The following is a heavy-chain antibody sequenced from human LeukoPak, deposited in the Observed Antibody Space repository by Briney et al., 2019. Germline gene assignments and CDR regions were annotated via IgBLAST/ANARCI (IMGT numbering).Heavy chain of an antibody. V-gene: IGHV3-30*02. CDR1: GFTFSSYG. D-gene: IGHD6-19*01. Sequence: GGSLRLSCAAAGFTFSSYGMHWVRQAPGKGLEWVAFIRYDGSNKYYADSVKGRFTISRDNSKNTLYLQMNSLRAEDTAVYYCARALSSGWSYYYYYYYMDVWGKGTTVTVSS. CDR2: IRYDGSNK. J-gene: IGHJ6*03. CDR3: ARALSSGWSYYYYYYYMDV.